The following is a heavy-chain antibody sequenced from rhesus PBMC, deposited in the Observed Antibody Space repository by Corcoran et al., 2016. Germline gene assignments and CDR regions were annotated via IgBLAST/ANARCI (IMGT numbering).Heavy chain of an antibody. V-gene: IGHV4-93*02. J-gene: IGHJ4*01. CDR1: VGSFSSSTW. Sequence: QVQLQESGPAVVMPSETLSLPCAVSVGSFSSSTWWIWFRQSPGKGLEWLGGLYGGSGSTEDNPSLKSRVTISIDTSKNQFSLKLRSVTAADTAVYYYAARRGYHDYAKFDYWGQGVLVTVSS. CDR2: LYGGSGST. CDR3: AARRGYHDYAKFDY. D-gene: IGHD3-9*01.